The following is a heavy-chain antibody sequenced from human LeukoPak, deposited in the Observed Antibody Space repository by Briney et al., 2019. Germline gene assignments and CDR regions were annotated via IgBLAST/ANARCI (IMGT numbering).Heavy chain of an antibody. CDR3: ARATLSRDGYNHDAFDI. J-gene: IGHJ3*02. CDR2: ISSSSSYI. CDR1: GFTFSSYS. Sequence: PGGSLRLSCAASGFTFSSYSMNWVRQAPGKGLEWVSSISSSSSYIYYADSVKGRFTISRDNAKNSLYLQMNSLRAEDTAVYYCARATLSRDGYNHDAFDIWGQGTMVTVSS. V-gene: IGHV3-21*01. D-gene: IGHD5-24*01.